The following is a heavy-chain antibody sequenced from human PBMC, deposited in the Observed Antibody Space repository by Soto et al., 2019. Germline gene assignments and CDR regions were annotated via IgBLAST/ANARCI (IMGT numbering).Heavy chain of an antibody. D-gene: IGHD6-13*01. CDR2: ISYDGSHK. CDR1: GFTFSSYG. J-gene: IGHJ4*02. Sequence: PGGSLRLSCAASGFTFSSYGMHWVRQAPGKGLEWVAVISYDGSHKYYADSVKGRVTMTRDTSTSTVYMELSSLRSEDTAVYYCARGRIGYSSSWPPSGWGQGTLVTVSS. V-gene: IGHV3-30*03. CDR3: ARGRIGYSSSWPPSG.